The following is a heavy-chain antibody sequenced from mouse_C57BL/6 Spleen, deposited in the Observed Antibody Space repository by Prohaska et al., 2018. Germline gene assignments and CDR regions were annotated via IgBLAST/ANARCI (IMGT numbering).Heavy chain of an antibody. J-gene: IGHJ3*01. Sequence: QVQLQQPGAELVKPGASVQLSCKASGYTFTSYWMHWVKQRPGQGLEWIGMIHPNSVSTNYNEKFKSKATLTIDKASKTAYMQLCSLTSVDSAVYYCVRGGHNYPWFAYWGQGTLVTVSA. D-gene: IGHD1-1*01. V-gene: IGHV1-64*01. CDR1: GYTFTSYW. CDR3: VRGGHNYPWFAY. CDR2: IHPNSVST.